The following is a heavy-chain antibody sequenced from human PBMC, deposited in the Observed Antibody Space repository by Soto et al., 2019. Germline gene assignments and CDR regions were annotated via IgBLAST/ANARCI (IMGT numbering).Heavy chain of an antibody. V-gene: IGHV1-18*01. CDR2: ISAYNGNT. D-gene: IGHD3-22*01. CDR1: GYTFTSYG. J-gene: IGHJ4*02. Sequence: ASVKVSCKASGYTFTSYGISWVRQAPGQGLEWMGWISAYNGNTNYAQKLQGRVTMTTDTSTSTAYMELRSLRSDDTAVYYCAREGFSLHDYYDSSGYYYYWGQGTLVTVSS. CDR3: AREGFSLHDYYDSSGYYYY.